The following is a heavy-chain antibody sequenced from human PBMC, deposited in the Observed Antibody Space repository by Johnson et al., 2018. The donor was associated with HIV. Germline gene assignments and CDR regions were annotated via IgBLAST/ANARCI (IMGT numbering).Heavy chain of an antibody. V-gene: IGHV3-30*02. CDR3: AKWKYCSGDNCYSEFGVFDDAFDI. D-gene: IGHD2-15*01. CDR2: IRYDVTKK. J-gene: IGHJ3*02. Sequence: QVQLVESGGGLVQPGGSLRLSCAASVLTFSSYGMHWVRQAPGKGLEWVAFIRYDVTKKYYADSVKGRFTISRDNFKNRLYLQMDSLRAEDTAVYYCAKWKYCSGDNCYSEFGVFDDAFDIWGQGTMVTVSS. CDR1: VLTFSSYG.